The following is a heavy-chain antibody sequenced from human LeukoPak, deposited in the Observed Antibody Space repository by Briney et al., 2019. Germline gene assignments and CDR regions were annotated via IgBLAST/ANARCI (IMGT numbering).Heavy chain of an antibody. CDR1: GGTFSNYA. Sequence: ASVKVSCKASGGTFSNYAISWVRQAPGQGLEWMGGIIPVFGTANYAQKFQGRVTISADESTSTVYMELSSLRSEDTAVYYCARDLTIFGVVITLDNYYYGMDVWGQGTTVTVSS. CDR3: ARDLTIFGVVITLDNYYYGMDV. D-gene: IGHD3-3*01. J-gene: IGHJ6*02. V-gene: IGHV1-69*13. CDR2: IIPVFGTA.